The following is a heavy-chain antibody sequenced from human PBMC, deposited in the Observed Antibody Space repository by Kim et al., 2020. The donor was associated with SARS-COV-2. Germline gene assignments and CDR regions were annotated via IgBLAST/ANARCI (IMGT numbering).Heavy chain of an antibody. CDR1: GFTFYDAW. V-gene: IGHV3-15*01. J-gene: IGHJ6*02. CDR2: IKRKIDGETK. D-gene: IGHD3-10*01. Sequence: GGSLRLSCAASGFTFYDAWMSWVRQAPGKGLEWVGRIKRKIDGETKDYAAPVKGRLTISRDDSKNMLYLQINSLKIEDTAVYYCTMWVGPVWGQGTTVTVSS. CDR3: TMWVGPV.